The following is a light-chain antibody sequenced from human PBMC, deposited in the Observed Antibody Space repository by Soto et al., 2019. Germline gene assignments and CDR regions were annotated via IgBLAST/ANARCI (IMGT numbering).Light chain of an antibody. J-gene: IGKJ1*01. CDR3: QQTLSFPPT. CDR2: TGS. Sequence: DIQMTQSPSSVSASVGDRVTITCRASQAIDSWLAWYQQKPGEAPKLLIFTGSLLHSGVPTRFSGSGSGTDFTLTISSLQPEDFATYYCQQTLSFPPTFGQGTEV. CDR1: QAIDSW. V-gene: IGKV1-12*01.